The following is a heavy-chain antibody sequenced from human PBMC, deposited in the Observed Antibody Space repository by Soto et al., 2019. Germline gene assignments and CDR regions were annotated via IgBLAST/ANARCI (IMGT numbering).Heavy chain of an antibody. CDR1: GGTFSSYA. CDR2: IIPIFGTA. CDR3: ARGQREAGGSPFYYYYYGMDV. V-gene: IGHV1-69*06. Sequence: QVQLVQSGAEVKKPGSSVKVSCKASGGTFSSYAISWVRQAPGQGLEWMGGIIPIFGTANYAQKFQGRVTITADKSTSTAYMELSSLRSEDTAVYYCARGQREAGGSPFYYYYYGMDVWGQGTTVTVSS. J-gene: IGHJ6*02. D-gene: IGHD2-15*01.